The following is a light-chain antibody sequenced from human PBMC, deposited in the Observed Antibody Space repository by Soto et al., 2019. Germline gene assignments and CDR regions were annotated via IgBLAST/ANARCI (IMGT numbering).Light chain of an antibody. CDR1: QSVSSDY. CDR2: GAS. CDR3: QQYGSSPLT. Sequence: EIVLTQSSDTLSLSPGERATLSCRASQSVSSDYLFLYQQKPGQAPRLLIYGASSRATGIPDRFSGSGSGTDFTLTITRLEPEDFAVYFCQQYGSSPLTFGGGTKVDIK. J-gene: IGKJ4*01. V-gene: IGKV3-20*01.